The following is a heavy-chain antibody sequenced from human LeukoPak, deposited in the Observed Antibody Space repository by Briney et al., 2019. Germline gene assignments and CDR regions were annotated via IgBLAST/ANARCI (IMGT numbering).Heavy chain of an antibody. CDR1: GFTFSSYG. Sequence: GGSLRLSCAASGFTFSSYGMHWVRQASGKGLEWVAVIWYDGSNKYYADSVKGRFTISRDNSKNTLYLQMNSLRAEDTAVYYCARDKASSSWYVDWYFDLWGRGTLVTVSS. V-gene: IGHV3-33*01. CDR2: IWYDGSNK. CDR3: ARDKASSSWYVDWYFDL. J-gene: IGHJ2*01. D-gene: IGHD6-13*01.